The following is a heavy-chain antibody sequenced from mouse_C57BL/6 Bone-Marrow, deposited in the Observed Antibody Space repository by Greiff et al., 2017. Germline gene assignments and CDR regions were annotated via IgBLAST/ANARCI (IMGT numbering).Heavy chain of an antibody. CDR2: LYPRSGNT. D-gene: IGHD1-1*01. V-gene: IGHV1-81*01. Sequence: QVQLKQSGAELARPGASVKLSCKASGYTFTSYGISWVKQRTGQGLEWIGELYPRSGNTYYNEKFKGKATLTADKSSSTAYMELRSLTSENSAVYFCARASFITTVVDFDYWGQGTTLTVSS. J-gene: IGHJ2*01. CDR3: ARASFITTVVDFDY. CDR1: GYTFTSYG.